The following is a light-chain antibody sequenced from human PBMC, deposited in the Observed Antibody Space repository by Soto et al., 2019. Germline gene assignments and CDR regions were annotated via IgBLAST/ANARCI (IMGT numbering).Light chain of an antibody. V-gene: IGKV3-20*01. CDR2: DAS. Sequence: EIVLTQSPGTQSFSPGERATLSCRASQSVSYYLAWYQQKPGQAPRLLIYDASSRATGVPDRFSGSGSGTDFSLTISRLEPGDFAVYYCQHYGDSLSITFGQGTRLAIK. CDR1: QSVSYY. J-gene: IGKJ5*01. CDR3: QHYGDSLSIT.